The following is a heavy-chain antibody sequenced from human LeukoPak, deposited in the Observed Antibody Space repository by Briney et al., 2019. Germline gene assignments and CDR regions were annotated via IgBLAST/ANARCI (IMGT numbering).Heavy chain of an antibody. V-gene: IGHV3-30-3*01. CDR2: ISYDVITK. CDR3: AREDYGASGSSLGNLDY. CDR1: GFTFSSYA. D-gene: IGHD4/OR15-4a*01. Sequence: PGGSLRLSCAASGFTFSSYAMNWVRQAPGKGLEWVAVISYDVITKYYADSVKGRFTLSRDNSKNILFLQMDSLRAEDTAVYFCAREDYGASGSSLGNLDYWGQGTLVTVSS. J-gene: IGHJ4*02.